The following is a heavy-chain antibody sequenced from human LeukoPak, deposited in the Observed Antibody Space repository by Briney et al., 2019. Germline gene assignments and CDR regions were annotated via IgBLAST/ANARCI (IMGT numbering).Heavy chain of an antibody. Sequence: SETLSLTCTVSGDSMNSGSYFWDWLRQPPGKGREWIVYIYDSESTNYNPSLRSRVTISGDTSKNQFSLKLSCVPAADTAVYYCVRVAPYYDFWSGYVAAYFDYWGKGTLVTVSS. J-gene: IGHJ4*02. CDR2: IYDSEST. CDR3: VRVAPYYDFWSGYVAAYFDY. D-gene: IGHD3-3*01. CDR1: GDSMNSGSYF. V-gene: IGHV4-61*01.